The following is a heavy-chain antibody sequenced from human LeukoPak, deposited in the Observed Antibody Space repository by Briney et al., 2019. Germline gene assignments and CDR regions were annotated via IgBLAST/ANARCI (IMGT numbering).Heavy chain of an antibody. CDR2: IYTSGSI. CDR1: GGSISRGTYY. J-gene: IGHJ4*02. CDR3: ARAAWNVRFFDY. V-gene: IGHV4-61*02. D-gene: IGHD1-1*01. Sequence: SETLSLTCTVSGGSISRGTYYWSWIRQPAGKGLEWIGRIYTSGSINYNPSLGSRVTISIDTSKNQFSLKLTSVTAADTAVYYCARAAWNVRFFDYWGQGTLVSVSS.